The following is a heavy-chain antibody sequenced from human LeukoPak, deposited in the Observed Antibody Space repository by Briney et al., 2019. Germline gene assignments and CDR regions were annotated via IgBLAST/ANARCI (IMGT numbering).Heavy chain of an antibody. CDR1: GYTFSGHY. CDR3: AREFYSDGGTCSKAFDI. Sequence: ASVKVSCKASGYTFSGHYMHWVRLAPGPGLEWVGGSNGNDGGTAYAQNFQGRVIVTRDTSIATAYMELSSLRSDDTAVYYCAREFYSDGGTCSKAFDIWGQGTMVTVSS. V-gene: IGHV1-2*02. D-gene: IGHD2-15*01. CDR2: SNGNDGGT. J-gene: IGHJ3*02.